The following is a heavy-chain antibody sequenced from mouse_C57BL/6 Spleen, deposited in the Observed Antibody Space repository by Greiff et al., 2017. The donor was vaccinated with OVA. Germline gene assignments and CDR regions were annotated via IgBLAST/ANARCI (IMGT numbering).Heavy chain of an antibody. D-gene: IGHD1-1*01. CDR1: GYTFTDYE. V-gene: IGHV1-15*01. Sequence: QVQLQQSGAELVRPGASVTLSCKASGYTFTDYEMHWVKQTPVHGLEWIGAIDPETGGTAYNQKFKGKAILTADKSSSTAYMELRSLTSEDSAVYYCTRLRCYGSRDYWGQGTTLTVSS. J-gene: IGHJ2*01. CDR3: TRLRCYGSRDY. CDR2: IDPETGGT.